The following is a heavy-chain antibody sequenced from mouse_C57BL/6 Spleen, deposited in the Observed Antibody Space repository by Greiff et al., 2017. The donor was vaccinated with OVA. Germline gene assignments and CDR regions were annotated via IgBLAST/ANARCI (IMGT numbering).Heavy chain of an antibody. D-gene: IGHD1-1*02. CDR2: ISSGSTTL. CDR1: GFTFSDSG. Sequence: EVKLMESGGGLVKPGGSLKLSCAASGFTFSDSGMHWVRQAPEKGLEWVAYISSGSTTLYYTDTVKGRFTISRDNAKNTLFLQMTSLRSEDTAMYYCATLWKAYWGQGTLVTVSA. V-gene: IGHV5-17*01. J-gene: IGHJ3*01. CDR3: ATLWKAY.